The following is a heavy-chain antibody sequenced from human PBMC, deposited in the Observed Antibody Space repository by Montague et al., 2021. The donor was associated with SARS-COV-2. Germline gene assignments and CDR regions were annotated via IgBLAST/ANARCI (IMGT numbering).Heavy chain of an antibody. CDR3: ARGHIFGSGARGFEH. CDR2: IHYNGYT. D-gene: IGHD3-10*01. V-gene: IGHV4-61*03. Sequence: SETLSLTCTVSGGLSNTDPSNSDFWSWIRQTPGKELEWIGWIHYNGYTNYNPSLKSRVTISIDTSKRYFSLRLNFLTATDTAVYYCARGHIFGSGARGFEHWGQGTLVTVAS. J-gene: IGHJ4*02. CDR1: GGLSNTDPSNSDF.